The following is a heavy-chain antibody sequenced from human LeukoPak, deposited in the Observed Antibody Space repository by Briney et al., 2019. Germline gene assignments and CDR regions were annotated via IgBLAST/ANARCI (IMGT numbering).Heavy chain of an antibody. V-gene: IGHV5-51*01. J-gene: IGHJ4*02. D-gene: IGHD2-2*01. CDR3: ARTEPFVVVPAAMDY. CDR1: GYSFTSYW. CDR2: IYPGDSDT. Sequence: GESLKISCKGSGYSFTSYWIGWVRQMPGKGLEWMGIIYPGDSDTRYSPSFQGQVTISADKSISTAYLQWSSLKASDTAMYYCARTEPFVVVPAAMDYWGLGTLVTVSS.